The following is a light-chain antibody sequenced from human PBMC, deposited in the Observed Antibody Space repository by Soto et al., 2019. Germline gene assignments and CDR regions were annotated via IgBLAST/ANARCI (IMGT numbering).Light chain of an antibody. V-gene: IGLV2-23*01. Sequence: QSALTQPASVSGSPGQSITISCTGTTRDVGSYNLVSWYQQHPGKAPKLMIFEGSKLPSGVSNRFSASKSGTTASLTISGLQAEDEADYYCCSYAGSTTFYVYGAGTKVTVL. J-gene: IGLJ1*01. CDR1: TRDVGSYNL. CDR3: CSYAGSTTFYV. CDR2: EGS.